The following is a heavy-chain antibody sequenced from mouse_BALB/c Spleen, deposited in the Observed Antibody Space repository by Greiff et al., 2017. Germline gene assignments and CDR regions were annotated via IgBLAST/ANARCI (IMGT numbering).Heavy chain of an antibody. V-gene: IGHV2-9*02. CDR2: IWAGGST. D-gene: IGHD4-1*01. Sequence: VKLVESGPGLVAPSQSLSITCTVSGFSLTSYGVHWVRQPPGKGLEWLGVIWAGGSTNYNSALMSRLSISKDNSKSQVFLKMNSLQTDDTAMYYCARDRELTGTSWFAYWGQGTLVTVSA. CDR1: GFSLTSYG. CDR3: ARDRELTGTSWFAY. J-gene: IGHJ3*01.